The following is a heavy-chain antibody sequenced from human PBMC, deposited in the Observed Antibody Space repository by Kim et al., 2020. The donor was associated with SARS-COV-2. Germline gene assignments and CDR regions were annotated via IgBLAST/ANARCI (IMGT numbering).Heavy chain of an antibody. CDR1: GFTFSSYA. Sequence: GGSLRLSCAASGFTFSSYAMHWVRQAPGKGLEWVAVISYDGSNKYYADSVKGRFTISRDNSKNTLYLQMNSLRAEDTAVYYCARDAYDWNDVGEVGWFDPWGQGTLVTVSS. D-gene: IGHD1-20*01. V-gene: IGHV3-30-3*01. J-gene: IGHJ5*02. CDR3: ARDAYDWNDVGEVGWFDP. CDR2: ISYDGSNK.